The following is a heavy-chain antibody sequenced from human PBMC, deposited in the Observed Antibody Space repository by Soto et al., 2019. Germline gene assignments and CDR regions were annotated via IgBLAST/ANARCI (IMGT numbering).Heavy chain of an antibody. V-gene: IGHV4-30-2*01. CDR1: GGSISSGGYS. J-gene: IGHJ4*02. CDR2: MYHSGST. CDR3: ARVADY. D-gene: IGHD3-3*02. Sequence: QLQLQESGSGLVKPSQILSLSCAVSGGSISSGGYSWSWIRQPPGKGLEWIGYMYHSGSTYYNPSLKSRVTISIDRSKNQFSLKLSCVTAADTAVYYCARVADYWGQGILVTVS.